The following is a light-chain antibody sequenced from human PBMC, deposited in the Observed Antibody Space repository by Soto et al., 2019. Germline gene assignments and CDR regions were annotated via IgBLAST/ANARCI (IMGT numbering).Light chain of an antibody. Sequence: DIQMTQSPSTLSASVGDRVTITCRASQSISSWLAWYQQKPGKAPKLLIYDASSLESGVPSRFSGSGSATEFTLTISSLQPDDFATYYCQQHNSYSGTSVQGTKVDIK. CDR1: QSISSW. CDR3: QQHNSYSGT. CDR2: DAS. J-gene: IGKJ1*01. V-gene: IGKV1-5*01.